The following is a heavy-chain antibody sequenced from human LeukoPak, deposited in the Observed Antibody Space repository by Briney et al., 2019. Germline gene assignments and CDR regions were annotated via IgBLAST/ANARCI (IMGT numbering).Heavy chain of an antibody. J-gene: IGHJ5*02. CDR1: GLTFRNYW. Sequence: HPGWSLRLSCAASGLTFRNYWFHWVRQAPGKGLVGVSHIHGDGSRTSYADSVKGRFTISKDNRRNIVYLQMNSLTVEDTAMYYCTRNPDGRNWFNPWGQGTLVTVFS. CDR2: IHGDGSRT. D-gene: IGHD1-14*01. V-gene: IGHV3-74*01. CDR3: TRNPDGRNWFNP.